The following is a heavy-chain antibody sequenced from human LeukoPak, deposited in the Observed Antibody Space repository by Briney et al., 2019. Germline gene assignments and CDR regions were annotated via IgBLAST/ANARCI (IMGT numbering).Heavy chain of an antibody. CDR2: INHSGST. J-gene: IGHJ4*02. CDR3: ASLVLAGNYYGSGSYYNGDDY. D-gene: IGHD3-10*01. V-gene: IGHV4-34*01. Sequence: SETLSLTCAVYGGSFSGYYWSWIRQPPGKGLEWIGEINHSGSTNYNPSLKSRVTISVDTSKNQFSLKLSSVTAADTAVYYCASLVLAGNYYGSGSYYNGDDYWGQGTLVTVSS. CDR1: GGSFSGYY.